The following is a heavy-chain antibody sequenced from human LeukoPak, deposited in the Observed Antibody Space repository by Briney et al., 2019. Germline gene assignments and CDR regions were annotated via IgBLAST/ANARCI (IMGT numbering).Heavy chain of an antibody. D-gene: IGHD3-16*01. V-gene: IGHV3-9*01. CDR3: AKSMGELLRSFDY. CDR1: GFTFDDYA. J-gene: IGHJ4*02. Sequence: GGSLRLSCAASGFTFDDYAMHWVRQAPGKGLEWVSGISWNSGSIGYADSVKSRFTISRDNAKNSLYLQMNSLRAEDTALYYCAKSMGELLRSFDYWGQGTLVTVSS. CDR2: ISWNSGSI.